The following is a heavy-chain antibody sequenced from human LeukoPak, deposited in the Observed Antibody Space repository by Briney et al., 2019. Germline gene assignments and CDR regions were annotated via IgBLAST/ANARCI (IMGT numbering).Heavy chain of an antibody. V-gene: IGHV3-7*01. Sequence: PGGSLRLSCADSGFTFSRYWMTWVRQAPGKGLEWVGNIKVDGSEKYYVDAVKGRFTISRDNAKDSLYLQMNGLRAEDTAIYYCARAQWTAFAYYYYMAVWGKRTTVTVSS. CDR2: IKVDGSEK. CDR1: GFTFSRYW. CDR3: ARAQWTAFAYYYYMAV. J-gene: IGHJ6*03. D-gene: IGHD3/OR15-3a*01.